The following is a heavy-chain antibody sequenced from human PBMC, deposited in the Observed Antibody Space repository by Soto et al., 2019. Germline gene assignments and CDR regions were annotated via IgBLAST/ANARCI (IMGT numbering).Heavy chain of an antibody. CDR1: GFNFRSYV. V-gene: IGHV3-23*01. CDR2: MSGSGGST. J-gene: IGHJ6*02. Sequence: EVPLLESGGGLVQPGGSLRLSCAASGFNFRSYVMSWVRQAPGKGLGWVAGMSGSGGSTYYADSVKGRFTISRDNSKNTLYLEMNSLRAEDTAVYYCAKDREGCGTTKCYLYGMDVWGQGTTVAVSS. CDR3: AKDREGCGTTKCYLYGMDV. D-gene: IGHD2-2*01.